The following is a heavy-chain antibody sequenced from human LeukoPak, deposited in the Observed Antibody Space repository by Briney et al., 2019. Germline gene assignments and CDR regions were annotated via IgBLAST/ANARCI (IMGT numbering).Heavy chain of an antibody. J-gene: IGHJ4*02. CDR2: IRYDGSNK. D-gene: IGHD3-22*01. CDR3: AKDQVGYYDSSGYYSSPGDY. Sequence: PGGSLRLSCAASGFTLSSYGMHWVRQAPGKGLEWVAFIRYDGSNKYYADSVKGRFTISRDNSKNTLYLQMNSLRAEDTAVYYCAKDQVGYYDSSGYYSSPGDYWGQGTLVTVSS. CDR1: GFTLSSYG. V-gene: IGHV3-30*02.